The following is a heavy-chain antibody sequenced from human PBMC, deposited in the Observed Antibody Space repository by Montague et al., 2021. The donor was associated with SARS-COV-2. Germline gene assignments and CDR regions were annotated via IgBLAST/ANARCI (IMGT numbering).Heavy chain of an antibody. Sequence: SETLSLTCTVSGGSISSYYWSWIRQPPGTGLGWIGYSYYSGSTNYNHTPKSQVTISVDTSKNQFYLKLSSVTDADTAVYYCACDGSGSYYNVNQNWFDPWGQGTLVTVSS. J-gene: IGHJ5*02. CDR1: GGSISSYY. D-gene: IGHD3-10*01. CDR2: SYYSGST. CDR3: ACDGSGSYYNVNQNWFDP. V-gene: IGHV4-59*01.